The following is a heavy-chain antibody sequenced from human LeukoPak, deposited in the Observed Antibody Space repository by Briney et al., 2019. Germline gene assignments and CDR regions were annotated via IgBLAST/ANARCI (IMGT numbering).Heavy chain of an antibody. CDR1: GFNFGDSA. D-gene: IGHD3-3*01. Sequence: GGSLRLSCAASGFNFGDSAMCWVRQAPGKGLEWISAIVGGGDITFYTGSMKGRFTISRDNSQNILYLQMNNLRVDDTAVYYCAEETKERFAELSPDWGQGVLVTASS. CDR3: AEETKERFAELSPD. V-gene: IGHV3-23*01. J-gene: IGHJ4*02. CDR2: IVGGGDIT.